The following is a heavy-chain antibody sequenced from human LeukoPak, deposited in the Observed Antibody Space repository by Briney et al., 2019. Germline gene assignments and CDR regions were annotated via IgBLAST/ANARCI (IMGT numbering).Heavy chain of an antibody. CDR3: ARGIPVAGIPLDY. J-gene: IGHJ4*02. V-gene: IGHV4-31*03. CDR2: IYYSGST. Sequence: SSQTLSLTCTVSGGSISSGGYYWSWLRQHPGKGLEWIGYIYYSGSTYYNPSLKSRITISVDTSKSQFSLKLSSVTAADTAVYYCARGIPVAGIPLDYWGQGSLVSVSS. CDR1: GGSISSGGYY. D-gene: IGHD6-19*01.